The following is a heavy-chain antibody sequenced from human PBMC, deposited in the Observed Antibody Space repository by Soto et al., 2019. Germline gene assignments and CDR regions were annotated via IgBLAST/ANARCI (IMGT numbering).Heavy chain of an antibody. CDR3: AKDRQPEGRWPFDH. CDR1: GFPFSTYA. J-gene: IGHJ4*02. Sequence: EVQLLESGGGLIQPGGSLILSCAASGFPFSTYAMSWVRQAPGRGLEWIAGLYGSGRGISYADSVKGRFTISRDNSNDILLRQMRSLRVDDTAVYFCAKDRQPEGRWPFDHWGQGTLVTVSS. V-gene: IGHV3-23*05. CDR2: LYGSGRGI.